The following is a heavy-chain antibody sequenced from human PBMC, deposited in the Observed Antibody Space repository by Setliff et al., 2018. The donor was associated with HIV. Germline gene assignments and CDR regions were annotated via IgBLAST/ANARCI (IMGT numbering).Heavy chain of an antibody. V-gene: IGHV1-3*01. J-gene: IGHJ6*02. D-gene: IGHD1-1*01. CDR3: ARIPTGTTLYYYRLDV. CDR2: ISGYNGNA. CDR1: GYSFTTYT. Sequence: ASVKVSCKASGYSFTTYTIHWVRQAPGQRLEWMGWISGYNGNAKYGQKVQGRVTITRNTSISTAYMELRSLRSDDTAVYYCARIPTGTTLYYYRLDVWGQGTTVTVSS.